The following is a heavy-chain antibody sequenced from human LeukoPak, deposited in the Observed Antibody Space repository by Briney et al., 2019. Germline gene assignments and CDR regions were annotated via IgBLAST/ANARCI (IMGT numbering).Heavy chain of an antibody. CDR3: AKGAHYYDSSGYYSDY. CDR2: IRYDGSNK. CDR1: GFTFSSYG. D-gene: IGHD3-22*01. J-gene: IGHJ4*02. V-gene: IGHV3-30*02. Sequence: GGSLRLSCAASGFTFSSYGMHWVRQAPGKGLEWVAFIRYDGSNKYYADSVKGRFTISRDNSKNTLYLQMNSLRAEDTAVYYCAKGAHYYDSSGYYSDYWGQGTLVTVSS.